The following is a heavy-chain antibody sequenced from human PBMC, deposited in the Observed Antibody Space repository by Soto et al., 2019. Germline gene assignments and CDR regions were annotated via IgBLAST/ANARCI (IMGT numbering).Heavy chain of an antibody. CDR3: ARAVDFGETTFALDI. CDR1: GGSISSGGYS. V-gene: IGHV4-30-2*01. Sequence: KTSETLSLTCAVSGGSISSGGYSWSWIRQPPGKGLEWIGYIYHSGSTYYNPSLKRRVTISVDRSKNQFSLKLCSVTAAVTAVYYCARAVDFGETTFALDIWGQETMLTVSS. CDR2: IYHSGST. D-gene: IGHD3-10*01. J-gene: IGHJ3*02.